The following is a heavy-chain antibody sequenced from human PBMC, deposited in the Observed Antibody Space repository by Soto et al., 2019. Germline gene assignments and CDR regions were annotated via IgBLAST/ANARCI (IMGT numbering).Heavy chain of an antibody. Sequence: QVQLVESGGGVVQPERSLTLSCAASGFTFSSYGMHWVRQAPGKGLEWVAVIWHDGSNKYYADSVRGRFTISRDNSKNAMYLQKNSLRAEETDVYYCARDRGSDDPIDYWGQGTLVTVSS. J-gene: IGHJ4*02. D-gene: IGHD3-10*01. CDR2: IWHDGSNK. V-gene: IGHV3-33*01. CDR1: GFTFSSYG. CDR3: ARDRGSDDPIDY.